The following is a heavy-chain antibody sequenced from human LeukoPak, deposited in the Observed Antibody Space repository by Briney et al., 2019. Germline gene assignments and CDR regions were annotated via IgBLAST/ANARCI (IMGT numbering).Heavy chain of an antibody. V-gene: IGHV1-2*06. CDR1: GYTFTGYY. CDR2: INPNSGGT. CDR3: ARDRKAVEMATIIGY. Sequence: GASVKVSCKASGYTFTGYYMHWVRQAPGQGLEWMGRINPNSGGTNYAQKFQARVTMTRDTSISTAYMELSRLRSDDTAVYYCARDRKAVEMATIIGYWGQGTLVTVSS. J-gene: IGHJ4*02. D-gene: IGHD5-24*01.